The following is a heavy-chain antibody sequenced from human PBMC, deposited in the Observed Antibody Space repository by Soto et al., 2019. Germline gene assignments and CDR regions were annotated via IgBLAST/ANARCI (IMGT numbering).Heavy chain of an antibody. CDR1: GVTFRSYG. J-gene: IGHJ6*02. V-gene: IGHV3-30*18. CDR3: AKYSSSWSYYYYGMDV. D-gene: IGHD6-13*01. Sequence: PRGALRLSCAASGVTFRSYGMHWGRQAPGKGLEWVAVISYDGSNKYYADSVKGRFTISRDNSKNTLYLQMNSLRAEDTAVYYCAKYSSSWSYYYYGMDVWGQGTTVTVSS. CDR2: ISYDGSNK.